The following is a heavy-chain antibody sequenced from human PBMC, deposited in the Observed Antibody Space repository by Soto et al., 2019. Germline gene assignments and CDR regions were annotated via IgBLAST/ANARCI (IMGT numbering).Heavy chain of an antibody. V-gene: IGHV1-18*01. CDR3: GRAPPIIGTLRGAPLMAV. CDR1: GYIFSANY. Sequence: ASVKVSCKASGYIFSANYIHWVRQAPGQAPEWMGWISPFNGDSRYSQKFQGRLTLTTDTSTSTAYMELRSLRSDDTAVYYCGRAPPIIGTLRGAPLMAVWGQGTTVTVSS. CDR2: ISPFNGDS. D-gene: IGHD1-20*01. J-gene: IGHJ6*01.